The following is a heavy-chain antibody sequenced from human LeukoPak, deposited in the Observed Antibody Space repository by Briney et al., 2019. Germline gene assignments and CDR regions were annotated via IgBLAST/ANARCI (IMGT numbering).Heavy chain of an antibody. V-gene: IGHV3-48*01. J-gene: IGHJ4*02. D-gene: IGHD2-15*01. Sequence: GGSLRLSCAASGFTFSSYSMNWVRQAPGKGLEWVSYISSSSSTIYYADSVKGRFTISRDNAKNSLYLQMNSLRAEDTAVYYCARDGQLVVPYYFYYWGQGTLVTVSS. CDR3: ARDGQLVVPYYFYY. CDR2: ISSSSSTI. CDR1: GFTFSSYS.